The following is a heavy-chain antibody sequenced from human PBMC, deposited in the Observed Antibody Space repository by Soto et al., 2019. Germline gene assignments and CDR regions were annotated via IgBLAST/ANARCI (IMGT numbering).Heavy chain of an antibody. CDR1: GGTFSSYT. CDR2: IIPILGIA. D-gene: IGHD3-9*01. CDR3: ARVSPEDFTYYDILTGSKPPYYFDY. Sequence: SVKVSCKASGGTFSSYTISWVRQAPGQGLEWMGRIIPILGIANYAQKFQGRVTITADKSTSTAYMELSSLRSEDTAVYYCARVSPEDFTYYDILTGSKPPYYFDYWGQGTLVTVSS. V-gene: IGHV1-69*02. J-gene: IGHJ4*02.